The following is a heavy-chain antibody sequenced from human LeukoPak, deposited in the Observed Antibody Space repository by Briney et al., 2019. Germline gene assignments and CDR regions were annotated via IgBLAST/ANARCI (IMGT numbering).Heavy chain of an antibody. D-gene: IGHD3-10*01. CDR1: GYTFTSYG. CDR2: ISAYNGNT. CDR3: ARDYYYYGSGRQLIYYYYGMDV. V-gene: IGHV1-18*01. Sequence: ASVKVSCKASGYTFTSYGISWVRQAPGQGLEWMGWISAYNGNTNYAQKLQGRVTMTTDTSTSTAYMELRSLRSDDTAVYYCARDYYYYGSGRQLIYYYYGMDVWGQGTTVTVSS. J-gene: IGHJ6*02.